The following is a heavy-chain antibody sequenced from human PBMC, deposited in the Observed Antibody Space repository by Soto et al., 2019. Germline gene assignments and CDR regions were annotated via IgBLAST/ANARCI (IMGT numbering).Heavy chain of an antibody. V-gene: IGHV4-34*01. J-gene: IGHJ5*02. CDR1: GGSFSGYY. D-gene: IGHD6-13*01. CDR2: INHSGST. Sequence: QVQLQQWGAGLLKPSETLSLTCAVYGGSFSGYYWSWIRQPPGKGLEWIGEINHSGSTNYNPSLKSRVTISVDASKNRCSLRLSSVTAADTAVYYCARAAGLAAAGGWFDPWGQGTLVTVSS. CDR3: ARAAGLAAAGGWFDP.